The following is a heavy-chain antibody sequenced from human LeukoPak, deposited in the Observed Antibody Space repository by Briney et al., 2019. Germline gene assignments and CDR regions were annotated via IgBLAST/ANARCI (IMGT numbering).Heavy chain of an antibody. J-gene: IGHJ4*02. CDR1: GYTFTGYY. Sequence: ASVKVSCKASGYTFTGYYMHWVRQAPGQGLEWMGWINPNSGGTNYAQKFQGRVTMTRDTSISTAYMELSRLRSDDTAVYYCAGVYDYGDYGLDYWGQGTLVTVSS. V-gene: IGHV1-2*02. CDR2: INPNSGGT. D-gene: IGHD4-17*01. CDR3: AGVYDYGDYGLDY.